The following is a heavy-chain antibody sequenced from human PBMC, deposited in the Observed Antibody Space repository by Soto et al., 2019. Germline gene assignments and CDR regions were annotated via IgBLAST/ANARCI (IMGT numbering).Heavy chain of an antibody. CDR2: ITWNSGNI. V-gene: IGHV3-9*01. Sequence: PGGSLRLSCAASGFTFEDYAMHWVRQAPGKGLEWVSGITWNSGNIGYADSVKGRFTISRDNAKNSLYLQMNSLRAEDTALYYCAKDMAPLHYYDSSGYDYWGRGTLVTVSS. CDR3: AKDMAPLHYYDSSGYDY. D-gene: IGHD3-22*01. CDR1: GFTFEDYA. J-gene: IGHJ4*02.